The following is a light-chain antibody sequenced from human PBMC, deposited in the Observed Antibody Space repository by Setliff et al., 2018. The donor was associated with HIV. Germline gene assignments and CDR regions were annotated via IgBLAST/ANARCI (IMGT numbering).Light chain of an antibody. V-gene: IGLV6-57*01. CDR1: SGSVASNY. Sequence: NFMLTQPHSVSESPGKTVTISCTRSSGSVASNYVQWYLQRLGSSPTTVIYEDDKRPSGVPDRFSGSLDTSSNSAALTISGLKAEDEADYYCQSYDSDIVVFGGGTKVTVL. J-gene: IGLJ3*02. CDR2: EDD. CDR3: QSYDSDIVV.